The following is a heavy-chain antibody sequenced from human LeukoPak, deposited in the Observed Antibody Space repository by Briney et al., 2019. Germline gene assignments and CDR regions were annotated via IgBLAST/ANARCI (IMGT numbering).Heavy chain of an antibody. J-gene: IGHJ4*02. V-gene: IGHV1-2*02. CDR2: INPNSGGT. CDR1: GYTFTGYY. CDR3: ARVGFLEWLPDY. D-gene: IGHD3-3*02. Sequence: ASVKVSCKASGYTFTGYYMHWVRQAPGQGLEWMGWINPNSGGTNYAQKFRGRVTMTRDTSISTAYMELSSLRSDDTAVYYCARVGFLEWLPDYWAQGTLVTVSS.